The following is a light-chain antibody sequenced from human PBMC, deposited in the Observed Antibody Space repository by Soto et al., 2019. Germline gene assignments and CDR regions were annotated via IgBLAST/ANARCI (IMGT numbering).Light chain of an antibody. CDR1: QSVSSN. CDR2: GAS. Sequence: EKVMKQSPSTLSVTPGERATLSCRASQSVSSNLALYQQKPGQAPRLLIYGASTRATGIPARFSGSGSGTEFTLTICVRQSEDFGGRYCQQYNKGPIWTFCQGTKVDI. J-gene: IGKJ1*01. CDR3: QQYNKGPIWT. V-gene: IGKV3-15*01.